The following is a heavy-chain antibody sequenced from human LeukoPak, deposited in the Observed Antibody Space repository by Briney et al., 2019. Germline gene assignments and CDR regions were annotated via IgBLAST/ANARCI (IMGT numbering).Heavy chain of an antibody. CDR3: ARSGSSTAFAFDI. J-gene: IGHJ3*02. CDR1: GGSVSSGSYY. D-gene: IGHD1-26*01. V-gene: IGHV4-61*01. Sequence: SETLSLTCTVSGGSVSSGSYYWSWIRQPPGKGLEWIGYIYYSGSTIYNPSLKSRVTISVDTSKNQFSLKLSSVTAADTAVYYCARSGSSTAFAFDIWGQGTMVTVSS. CDR2: IYYSGST.